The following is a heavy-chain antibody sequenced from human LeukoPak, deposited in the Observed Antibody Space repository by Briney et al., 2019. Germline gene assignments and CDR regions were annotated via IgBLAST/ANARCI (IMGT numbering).Heavy chain of an antibody. Sequence: ASVKVSCKASGYTFTSYAMHWVRQAPGQRLEWMGWINVGNGNTKYSQEFQGRVTITRDTSASTAYMELSSLRSEDMGVYYCARPPQYSSSWWSPLDYWGQGTLVTVSS. CDR1: GYTFTSYA. CDR2: INVGNGNT. J-gene: IGHJ4*02. V-gene: IGHV1-3*03. CDR3: ARPPQYSSSWWSPLDY. D-gene: IGHD6-13*01.